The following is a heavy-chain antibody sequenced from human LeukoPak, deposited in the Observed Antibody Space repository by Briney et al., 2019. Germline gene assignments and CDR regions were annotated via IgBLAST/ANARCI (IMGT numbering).Heavy chain of an antibody. Sequence: SETLSLTCAVYGGSFSGYYWSWIRQPPGKGLEWIGEINHSGSTNYNPSLKSRVTISVDTSKNQFSLKLSSVTAADMAVYYCARVDRPPDYYYGMDVWGQGTTVTVSS. J-gene: IGHJ6*02. CDR3: ARVDRPPDYYYGMDV. CDR2: INHSGST. D-gene: IGHD3-9*01. CDR1: GGSFSGYY. V-gene: IGHV4-34*01.